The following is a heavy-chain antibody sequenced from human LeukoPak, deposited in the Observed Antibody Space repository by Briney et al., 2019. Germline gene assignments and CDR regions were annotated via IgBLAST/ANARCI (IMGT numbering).Heavy chain of an antibody. V-gene: IGHV3-7*01. CDR1: GFTFDDYT. J-gene: IGHJ3*01. CDR2: IKQDGSEK. CDR3: ARGYRIVDLFCALL. Sequence: GGSLRLSCAASGFTFDDYTMHWVRQAPGKGLEWVANIKQDGSEKYYVDSVKGRFTISRDNAKNSLYLQMNTLRAEDTAVYYCARGYRIVDLFCALLWGQGTMVTVS. D-gene: IGHD1-26*01.